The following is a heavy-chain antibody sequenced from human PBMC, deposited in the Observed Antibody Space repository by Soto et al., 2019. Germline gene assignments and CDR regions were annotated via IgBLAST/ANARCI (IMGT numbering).Heavy chain of an antibody. CDR3: AHRPFNSAWHDAYDI. J-gene: IGHJ3*02. D-gene: IGHD5-18*01. Sequence: QITLKESGPTLVKPTETLTLTCTFSGFSLSARGEGVGWIRQPPGKALEWLAIIYWDDDKRYSPSLRTTFTITKATSKNQVVLTMTNMDPVDTATYFCAHRPFNSAWHDAYDIWGPGTMVTVSS. CDR2: IYWDDDK. CDR1: GFSLSARGEG. V-gene: IGHV2-5*02.